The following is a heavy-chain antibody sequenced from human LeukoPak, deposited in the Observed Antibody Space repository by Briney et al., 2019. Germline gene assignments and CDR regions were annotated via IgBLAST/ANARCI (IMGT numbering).Heavy chain of an antibody. Sequence: GGSLRLSCAASGFTFSSYDMHWVRQATGKGLEWVSAIGTAGDTYYPGSVKGRFTISRENAKNSLYLQMNSLRAGDTAVYYCARPCSGGSCYGAFDIWGQGTMVTVSS. CDR3: ARPCSGGSCYGAFDI. J-gene: IGHJ3*02. CDR1: GFTFSSYD. CDR2: IGTAGDT. D-gene: IGHD2-15*01. V-gene: IGHV3-13*01.